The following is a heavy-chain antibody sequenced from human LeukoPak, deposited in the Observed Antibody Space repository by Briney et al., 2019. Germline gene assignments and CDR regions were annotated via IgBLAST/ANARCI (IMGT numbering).Heavy chain of an antibody. CDR2: IYYSGGT. V-gene: IGHV4-31*03. CDR3: ARALYGSGSYYYDY. J-gene: IGHJ4*02. Sequence: SQTLSLTCTVSGGSISSGGYYWSWIRQHPGKGLEWIGYIYYSGGTYYNPSLKSRVTISVDTSKNQFSLKLSSVTAADTAVYYCARALYGSGSYYYDYWGQGTLVTVSS. CDR1: GGSISSGGYY. D-gene: IGHD3-10*01.